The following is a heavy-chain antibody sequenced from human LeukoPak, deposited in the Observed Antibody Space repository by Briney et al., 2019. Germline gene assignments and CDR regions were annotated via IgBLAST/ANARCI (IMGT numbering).Heavy chain of an antibody. V-gene: IGHV4-38-2*01. CDR1: GYSISSGYY. J-gene: IGHJ4*02. Sequence: TSETLSLTCAVSGYSISSGYYWGWIRQPPGKGLEWIGSIYHSGSTYYNPSLKSRVTISVDTSKNQFSLKLSSVTAADTAVYYCARLRYYYDSSGYCFDYWGQGTLVTVSS. D-gene: IGHD3-22*01. CDR3: ARLRYYYDSSGYCFDY. CDR2: IYHSGST.